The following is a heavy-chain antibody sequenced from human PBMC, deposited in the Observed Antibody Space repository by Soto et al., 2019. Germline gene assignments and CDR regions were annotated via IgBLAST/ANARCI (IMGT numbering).Heavy chain of an antibody. CDR1: GGTFSSYA. D-gene: IGHD5-18*01. J-gene: IGHJ4*02. V-gene: IGHV1-69*05. CDR2: IIPIFGTA. Sequence: QVQLVQSGAEVKKPGSSVKVSCKASGGTFSSYAISWVRQAPGQGLEWMGGIIPIFGTANYAQKFQGRVTXTXXXSXCTAYMELSSLRSEDTAVYYCARDRGYSYGSAYFDYWGQGTLVTVSS. CDR3: ARDRGYSYGSAYFDY.